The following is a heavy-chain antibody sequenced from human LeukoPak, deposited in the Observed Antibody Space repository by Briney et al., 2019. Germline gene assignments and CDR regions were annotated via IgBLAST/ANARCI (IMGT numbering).Heavy chain of an antibody. CDR2: IYTSGST. CDR3: ARSNSGSYGYYFDY. Sequence: SQTLSLTCTVSGGSLSSGSYYWSWIRQPAGKGLEWIGRIYTSGSTNYNPSLKSRVTLSVDTSKNQFSLKLSSVTAADTAVYYCARSNSGSYGYYFDYWGQGTLVTVSS. CDR1: GGSLSSGSYY. V-gene: IGHV4-61*02. J-gene: IGHJ4*02. D-gene: IGHD1-26*01.